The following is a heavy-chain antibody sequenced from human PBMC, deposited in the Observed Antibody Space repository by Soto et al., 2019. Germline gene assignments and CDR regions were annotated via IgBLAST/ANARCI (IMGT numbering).Heavy chain of an antibody. CDR2: IWYDGSNK. J-gene: IGHJ6*02. Sequence: GGSLRLSCAASGFTFSSYGMHWVRQAPGKGLEWVAVIWYDGSNKYYADSVKGRFTISRDNSKNTLYLQMNSLRAEDTAVYYCARDRGTPNGMDVWGQGTTVTVSS. D-gene: IGHD1-26*01. V-gene: IGHV3-33*01. CDR3: ARDRGTPNGMDV. CDR1: GFTFSSYG.